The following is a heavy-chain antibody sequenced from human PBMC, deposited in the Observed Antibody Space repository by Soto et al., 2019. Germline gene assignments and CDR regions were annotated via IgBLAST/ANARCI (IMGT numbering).Heavy chain of an antibody. CDR3: ARDGTIQLDY. CDR1: GFPFSSYW. V-gene: IGHV3-48*04. D-gene: IGHD3-3*01. Sequence: PGGSLRLSCAASGFPFSSYWMNWVRQAPGRGLEWVSYISSSGSTIYYADSVKGRFTISRDNAKNSLYLQMNSLRAEDTAVYYCARDGTIQLDYWGQGTLVTVSS. CDR2: ISSSGSTI. J-gene: IGHJ4*02.